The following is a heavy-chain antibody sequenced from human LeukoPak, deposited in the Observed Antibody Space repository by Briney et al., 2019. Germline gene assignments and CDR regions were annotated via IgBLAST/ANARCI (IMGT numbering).Heavy chain of an antibody. CDR2: TYYRSKWYS. CDR1: GDSVSSNNAA. CDR3: ARGGRGLPVAVFEY. D-gene: IGHD6-19*01. V-gene: IGHV6-1*01. Sequence: SQTLSLTCAISGDSVSSNNAAWNWIRQSPSRGLEWLGRTYYRSKWYSDSAVSVKSRISINPDTSKNQVSLHLDSVTPDDTAVYYCARGGRGLPVAVFEYWGQGTLVTVSS. J-gene: IGHJ4*02.